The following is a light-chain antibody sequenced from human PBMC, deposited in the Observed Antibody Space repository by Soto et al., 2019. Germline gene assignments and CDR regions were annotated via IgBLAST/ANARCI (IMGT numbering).Light chain of an antibody. CDR1: QGISSY. Sequence: AIQLTQSPSSLYASVGDRVTITFRASQGISSYLAWYQQTPGKAPNLLIYDASTLASGVPSRFSGRGSGTEFTLTISSLQSEDFEVDYCQHYYNWPLTFGGGTQVDIK. CDR3: QHYYNWPLT. CDR2: DAS. J-gene: IGKJ4*01. V-gene: IGKV1D-13*01.